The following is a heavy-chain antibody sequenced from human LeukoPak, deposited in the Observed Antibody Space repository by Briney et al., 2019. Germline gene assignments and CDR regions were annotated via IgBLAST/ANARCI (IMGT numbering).Heavy chain of an antibody. V-gene: IGHV3-48*04. CDR2: ISSSSSTI. Sequence: GGSLRLSCAASGFTFSSYSMNWVRQAPGKGLEWVSYISSSSSTIYYADSVKGRFTISRDNAKNSLYLQMNSLRAEDTAVYYCARKDYSQSQVFDYWGQGTLVTVSS. CDR3: ARKDYSQSQVFDY. D-gene: IGHD4-11*01. J-gene: IGHJ4*02. CDR1: GFTFSSYS.